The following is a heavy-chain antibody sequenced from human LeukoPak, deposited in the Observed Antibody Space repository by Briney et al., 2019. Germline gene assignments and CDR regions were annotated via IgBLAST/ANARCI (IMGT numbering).Heavy chain of an antibody. J-gene: IGHJ4*02. V-gene: IGHV4-39*07. CDR1: GGSISGRPYY. CDR3: ARGAYFDS. D-gene: IGHD3-16*01. Sequence: SETLSLTCTVSGGSISGRPYYWGWIRQPPGKGLEWIGSAYYTGNTYYNSSLKSRVTISLDTSKNQFSLKLNSATAADTAVYYCARGAYFDSWGRGTLFTVSS. CDR2: AYYTGNT.